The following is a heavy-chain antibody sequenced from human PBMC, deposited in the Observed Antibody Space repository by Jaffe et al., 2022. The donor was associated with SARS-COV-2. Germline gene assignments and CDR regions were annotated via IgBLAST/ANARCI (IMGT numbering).Heavy chain of an antibody. CDR3: ARQPGVVAAPLDY. J-gene: IGHJ4*02. CDR1: GYIFTSYY. CDR2: INPSGGSQ. Sequence: QVQLEQSGAEVKKPGASVKVSCKASGYIFTSYYIHWVRQAPGQGLEWMGIINPSGGSQTYTQKLQGRVTMTRDTSTSTVYVELTSLRSEDTAVYYCARQPGVVAAPLDYWGQGTLVTVSS. D-gene: IGHD2-15*01. V-gene: IGHV1-46*04.